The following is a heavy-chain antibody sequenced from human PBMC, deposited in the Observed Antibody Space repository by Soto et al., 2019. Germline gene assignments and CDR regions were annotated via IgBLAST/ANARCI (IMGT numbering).Heavy chain of an antibody. V-gene: IGHV4-4*07. CDR1: GGSISSYY. Sequence: QVQLQESGPGLVKPSETLSLTCTVSGGSISSYYWSWIRQPAGKGLEWIGRIYTSGSTNYNPSLKGGSNIPVAPTMNHVAAKRRSVPDGARTVFCGARDPVVVLYNNGSAPWGQEPLVTVSS. CDR2: IYTSGST. D-gene: IGHD2-15*01. J-gene: IGHJ5*02. CDR3: ARDPVVVLYNNGSAP.